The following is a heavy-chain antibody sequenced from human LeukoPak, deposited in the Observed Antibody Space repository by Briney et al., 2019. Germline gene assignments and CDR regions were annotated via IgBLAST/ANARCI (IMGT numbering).Heavy chain of an antibody. V-gene: IGHV4-61*01. CDR2: IYYTGST. J-gene: IGHJ5*02. Sequence: PSETLSLTCTVSGGSVTSGSYYWSWIRQPPGKGLEWIGYIYYTGSTNYNPSLKSRVTISVDTSKNQFSLKLSSVTAADTAVYYCARAATQWLIPVWFDPWGQRTLVTVFS. CDR3: ARAATQWLIPVWFDP. D-gene: IGHD6-19*01. CDR1: GGSVTSGSYY.